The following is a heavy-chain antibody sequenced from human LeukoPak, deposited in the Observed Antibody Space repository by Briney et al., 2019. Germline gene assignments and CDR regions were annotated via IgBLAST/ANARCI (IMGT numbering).Heavy chain of an antibody. Sequence: SVKVSCKASGYTFTSYYMHWVRQAPVQGLEWMGGIIPIFGTANYAQKFQGRVTITTDESTSTAYMELSSLRSEDTAVYYCARDLTGTRDAFDIWGQGTMVTVSS. D-gene: IGHD1-20*01. J-gene: IGHJ3*02. CDR2: IIPIFGTA. V-gene: IGHV1-69*05. CDR1: GYTFTSYY. CDR3: ARDLTGTRDAFDI.